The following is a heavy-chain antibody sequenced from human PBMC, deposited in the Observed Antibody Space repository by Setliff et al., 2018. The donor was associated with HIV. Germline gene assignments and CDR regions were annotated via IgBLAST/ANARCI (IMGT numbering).Heavy chain of an antibody. D-gene: IGHD3-10*01. J-gene: IGHJ4*02. CDR2: INPSGGSA. V-gene: IGHV1-46*01. CDR1: GYTFINYY. Sequence: ASVKVSCKASGYTFINYYIHWVRQAPGQGLEWMGIINPSGGSAAYAEKFRGRVTMTSDTSTNTVYMELRSLRSEDTAVFYCGRGKHYSSGSPPLYDSWGQGTLVTVSS. CDR3: GRGKHYSSGSPPLYDS.